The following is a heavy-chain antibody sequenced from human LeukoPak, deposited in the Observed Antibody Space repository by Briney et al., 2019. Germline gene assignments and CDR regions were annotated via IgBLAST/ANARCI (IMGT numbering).Heavy chain of an antibody. J-gene: IGHJ4*02. CDR1: GFTFSSYA. V-gene: IGHV3-23*01. CDR3: ETDPRGWYPLNHPASIDY. D-gene: IGHD6-19*01. CDR2: INGNGGTT. Sequence: GGSLRLSCAASGFTFSSYALSWVRQAPGKGLEWVSTINGNGGTTYYADSVKGRFTISRDNSKNTLYLQMNSLRAEDTAVYYCETDPRGWYPLNHPASIDYWGQGTLVTVSS.